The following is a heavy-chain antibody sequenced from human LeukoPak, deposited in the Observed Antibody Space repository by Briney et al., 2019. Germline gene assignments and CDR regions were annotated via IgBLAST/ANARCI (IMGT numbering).Heavy chain of an antibody. D-gene: IGHD3-10*01. J-gene: IGHJ5*02. V-gene: IGHV4-39*02. CDR2: TNYSGTT. CDR1: GGSISGSSFY. Sequence: SETLSLTCSVSGGSISGSSFYWAWIRQPPGKGLEWIGSTNYSGTTFYKPSLKSRLTMSVDTSKNHFSVKLSSVTAADTAVYYCVREIGGVADTWGQGTLVTVSS. CDR3: VREIGGVADT.